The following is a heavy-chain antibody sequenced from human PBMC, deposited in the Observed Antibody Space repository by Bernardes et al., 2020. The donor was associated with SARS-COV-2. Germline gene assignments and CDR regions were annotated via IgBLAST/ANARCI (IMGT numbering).Heavy chain of an antibody. CDR1: GGSVNSDAYY. Sequence: LALTCTVSGGSVNSDAYYWSWIRQNPGKGLEWIGYIHYSGSTYYNPSLRSRVSISVDTSKNQFSLKLSSVTAADTAVYFCARDPVAGTQGLDYFDYWGQGTLVTVSS. CDR3: ARDPVAGTQGLDYFDY. CDR2: IHYSGST. V-gene: IGHV4-31*03. D-gene: IGHD6-19*01. J-gene: IGHJ4*02.